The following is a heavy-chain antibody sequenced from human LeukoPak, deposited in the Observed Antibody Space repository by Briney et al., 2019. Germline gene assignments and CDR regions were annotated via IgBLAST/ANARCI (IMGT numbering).Heavy chain of an antibody. J-gene: IGHJ4*02. V-gene: IGHV4-59*01. Sequence: SETLSLTCTVSGGSISPYYWSWIRQPPGKGLEWIGYIYYSGTTNHNPSLKSRVTMSVDTSKNQFSLKLNSVTAADTAVYYCARDLKIGYNSGWYSFDYWGQGTLVTVSS. CDR2: IYYSGTT. CDR3: ARDLKIGYNSGWYSFDY. D-gene: IGHD6-19*01. CDR1: GGSISPYY.